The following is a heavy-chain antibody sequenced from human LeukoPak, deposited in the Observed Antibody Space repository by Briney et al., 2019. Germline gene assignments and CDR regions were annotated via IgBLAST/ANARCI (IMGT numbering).Heavy chain of an antibody. CDR1: GFSFDLYT. CDR3: EKDLGKVMAAAGTSGFDT. D-gene: IGHD6-13*01. CDR2: INWDGSTT. Sequence: GGLLRLSYGASGFSFDLYTMHSLHQRPGKGLERFSLINWDGSTTDYADSVKARLITSRDTSKNSLYLQMHSLRADETAFYYSEKDLGKVMAAAGTSGFDT. J-gene: IGHJ3*02. V-gene: IGHV3-43*01.